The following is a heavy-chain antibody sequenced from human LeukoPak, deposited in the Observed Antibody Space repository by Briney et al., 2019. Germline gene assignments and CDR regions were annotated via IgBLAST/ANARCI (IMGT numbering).Heavy chain of an antibody. CDR3: ASRSSVAGTGPG. Sequence: GSLRLSCAASGFTFSSYSMNWVRQAPGKGLEWVSSISTSSSYIYYADSVKGRFTISRDNAKNSLYLQMNSLRAEDTAVYYCASRSSVAGTGPGWGQGTLVTVSS. CDR1: GFTFSSYS. J-gene: IGHJ4*02. CDR2: ISTSSSYI. D-gene: IGHD6-13*01. V-gene: IGHV3-21*01.